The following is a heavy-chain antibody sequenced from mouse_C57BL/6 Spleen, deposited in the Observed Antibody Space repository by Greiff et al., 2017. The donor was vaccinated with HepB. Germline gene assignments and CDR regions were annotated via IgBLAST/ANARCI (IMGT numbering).Heavy chain of an antibody. D-gene: IGHD2-5*01. CDR2: IWTGGGT. CDR1: GFSLTSYA. J-gene: IGHJ4*01. V-gene: IGHV2-9-1*01. CDR3: ARENSNYGDYYAMDY. Sequence: VQLVESGPGLVAPSQSLSITCTVSGFSLTSYAISWVRQPPGKGLEWLGVIWTGGGTNYNSALKSRLSISKDNSKSQVFLKMNSLQTDDTARYYCARENSNYGDYYAMDYWGQGTSVTVSS.